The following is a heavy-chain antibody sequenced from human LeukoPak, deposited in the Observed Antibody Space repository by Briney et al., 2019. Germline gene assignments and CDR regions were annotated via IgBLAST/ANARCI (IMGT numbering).Heavy chain of an antibody. D-gene: IGHD6-13*01. CDR3: ARGSPYSSSWYLRMDAFDI. J-gene: IGHJ3*02. CDR1: GYTFTSYD. CDR2: MNPNSGNT. Sequence: ASVKVSCKASGYTFTSYDINWVRQATGQGLEWMGWMNPNSGNTGYAQKFQGRVTMTRNTSISTAYMELSSLRSEDTAVYYCARGSPYSSSWYLRMDAFDIWGQGTMVTVSS. V-gene: IGHV1-8*01.